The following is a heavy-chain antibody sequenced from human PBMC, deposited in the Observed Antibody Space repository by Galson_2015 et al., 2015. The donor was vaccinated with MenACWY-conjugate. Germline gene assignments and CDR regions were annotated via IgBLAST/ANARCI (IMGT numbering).Heavy chain of an antibody. CDR3: ARHPPGGRGMDV. Sequence: SGAEVKKPGESLTISCQGSGYSFTNYWIGWVRQMPGRGLEWMGLIDPHNSNTRYSPSFQGQVTISADESISTAFLQWSSLKASDTAMYYCARHPPGGRGMDVWGRGTTVTVSS. J-gene: IGHJ6*02. V-gene: IGHV5-51*01. D-gene: IGHD1-26*01. CDR1: GYSFTNYW. CDR2: IDPHNSNT.